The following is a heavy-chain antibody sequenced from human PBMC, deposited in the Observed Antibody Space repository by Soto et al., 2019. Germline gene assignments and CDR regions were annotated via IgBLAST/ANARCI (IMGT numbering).Heavy chain of an antibody. V-gene: IGHV1-18*03. CDR1: GYTFTSYG. D-gene: IGHD6-25*01. Sequence: QVQLVQSGAEVKKPGASVKVSCTASGYTFTSYGISWVRQAPGQGLEWMGWISAYNGYTNYAQKRQGRVTMTTDTSTSTAYMELRSMRSEDMAVYYCARESSSGCHDYWGQGTRVTVSP. CDR2: ISAYNGYT. CDR3: ARESSSGCHDY. J-gene: IGHJ4*02.